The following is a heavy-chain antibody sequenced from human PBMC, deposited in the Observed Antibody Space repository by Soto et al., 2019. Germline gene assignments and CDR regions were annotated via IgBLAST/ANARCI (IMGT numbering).Heavy chain of an antibody. CDR2: ISYDGSNI. D-gene: IGHD2-21*01. Sequence: GGSLRLFCAASGFMFSSYDMHWVRQAPGKGLEWVAVISYDGSNIYYADSVKGRFTISRDNSKNTLYLQMNSLRAEDTAAYFCAKLVDKSVDDYWGQGTLVTVSS. CDR3: AKLVDKSVDDY. V-gene: IGHV3-30*18. J-gene: IGHJ4*02. CDR1: GFMFSSYD.